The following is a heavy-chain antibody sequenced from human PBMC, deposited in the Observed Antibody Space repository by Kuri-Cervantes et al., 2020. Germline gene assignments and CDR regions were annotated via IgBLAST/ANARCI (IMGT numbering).Heavy chain of an antibody. Sequence: ETLSLTCAASGFTFSSYAMSWVRQAPGKGLEWVSAISGSGGSTYYADSVKGRFTISRDNSKNTLYLQMNSLKTEDTAVYYCTTDLWFGELLSDYWGQGTLVTVSS. D-gene: IGHD3-10*01. J-gene: IGHJ4*02. CDR1: GFTFSSYA. CDR3: TTDLWFGELLSDY. V-gene: IGHV3-23*01. CDR2: ISGSGGST.